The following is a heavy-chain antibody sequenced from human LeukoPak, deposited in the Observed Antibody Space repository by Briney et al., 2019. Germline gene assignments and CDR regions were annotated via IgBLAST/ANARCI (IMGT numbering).Heavy chain of an antibody. Sequence: PGGSLRLSCAASEFTFSDFWMTWIRQAPGKGLEWVATIKKDGSDKYYVDSVRGRFTISRDNAKNSLYLQMNSLRAEDRAVYYCARVRLRGVSGNYLDVWGKGTTVTVSS. CDR3: ARVRLRGVSGNYLDV. CDR1: EFTFSDFW. CDR2: IKKDGSDK. V-gene: IGHV3-7*01. D-gene: IGHD6-25*01. J-gene: IGHJ6*03.